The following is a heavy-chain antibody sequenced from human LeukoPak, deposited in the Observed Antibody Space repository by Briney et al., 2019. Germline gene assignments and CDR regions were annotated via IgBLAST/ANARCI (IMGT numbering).Heavy chain of an antibody. CDR1: GLTFNNYA. Sequence: GGSLRLSCAASGLTFNNYAMTWVRQTPGKGLEWVSSISSDGVTTSYADSVKGRFTISRDNSRNTLYLQMNSLRAEDTATYYCAKYLRAARRIFDYWGQGTLVTVSS. J-gene: IGHJ4*02. D-gene: IGHD6-13*01. CDR2: ISSDGVTT. V-gene: IGHV3-23*01. CDR3: AKYLRAARRIFDY.